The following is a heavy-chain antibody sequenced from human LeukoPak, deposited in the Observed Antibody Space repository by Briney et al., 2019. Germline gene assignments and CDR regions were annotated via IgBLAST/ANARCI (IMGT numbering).Heavy chain of an antibody. J-gene: IGHJ4*02. CDR2: IRYDGSNK. V-gene: IGHV3-30*02. CDR3: ARGGRRVYSSFDC. D-gene: IGHD2-15*01. Sequence: PGGSLRLSCAASGFTFSSYGMHWVRQAPGKGLEWVAFIRYDGSNKYYADSVKGRFTISRDNSKNTLYLQMNSLRAEDTAVYYCARGGRRVYSSFDCWGQGTLVTVSS. CDR1: GFTFSSYG.